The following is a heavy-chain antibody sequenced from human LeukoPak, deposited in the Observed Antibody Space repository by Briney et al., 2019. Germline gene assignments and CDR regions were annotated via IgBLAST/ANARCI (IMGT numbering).Heavy chain of an antibody. D-gene: IGHD1-1*01. J-gene: IGHJ4*02. Sequence: GSLNISCAASGFIFRDFAMSWVRQAPGKGLEWVSTIGGSDGTTDYADSVKGRFTISRDKSKNTLSLQMNSLTAEDTAVYYCAKNPRLEGWIYFDSWGQGILVTVSS. CDR2: IGGSDGTT. V-gene: IGHV3-23*01. CDR3: AKNPRLEGWIYFDS. CDR1: GFIFRDFA.